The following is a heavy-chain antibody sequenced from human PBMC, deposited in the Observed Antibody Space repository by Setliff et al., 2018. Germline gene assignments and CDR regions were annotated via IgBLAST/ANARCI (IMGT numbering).Heavy chain of an antibody. Sequence: GGSLRLSCAASGLIFGNYAMNWVRQAPGKGLEWVSGISGSGRNTYYAASVKGRFTSSRDNSQNTVFLQVNSLRPEDSAVYYCAKEDYSDSSGYYYETPWFDPWGQGTLVTVSS. V-gene: IGHV3-23*01. J-gene: IGHJ5*02. CDR1: GLIFGNYA. CDR3: AKEDYSDSSGYYYETPWFDP. D-gene: IGHD3-22*01. CDR2: ISGSGRNT.